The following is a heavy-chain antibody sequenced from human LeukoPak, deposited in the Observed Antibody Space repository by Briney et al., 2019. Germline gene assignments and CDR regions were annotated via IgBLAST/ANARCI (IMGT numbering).Heavy chain of an antibody. D-gene: IGHD3-3*01. CDR3: ARGGVNDFWSGYYTGIGDYDYMDV. V-gene: IGHV3-53*01. Sequence: GGSLRLSCAASGFTVSSNCMSWFRQAPGKGLEWVSVIYSGGSTYYADSVKGRFTISRDNSKNTLYLQMNSLRAEDTAVYYCARGGVNDFWSGYYTGIGDYDYMDVWGKGTTVTVSS. CDR1: GFTVSSNC. CDR2: IYSGGST. J-gene: IGHJ6*03.